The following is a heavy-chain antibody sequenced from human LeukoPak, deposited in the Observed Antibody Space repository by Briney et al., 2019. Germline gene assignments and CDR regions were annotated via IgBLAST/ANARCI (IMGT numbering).Heavy chain of an antibody. J-gene: IGHJ4*02. V-gene: IGHV4-31*03. D-gene: IGHD5-12*01. CDR3: ARVPGRSGYDYEVDY. CDR2: IYYSGST. CDR1: GGSISSGGYY. Sequence: SETLSLTCTVSGGSISSGGYYWRWIRQHPGKGLEWIGYIYYSGSTYYNPSLKSRVTISVDTSKNQFSLKLSSVTAADTAVYYCARVPGRSGYDYEVDYWGQGTLVTVSS.